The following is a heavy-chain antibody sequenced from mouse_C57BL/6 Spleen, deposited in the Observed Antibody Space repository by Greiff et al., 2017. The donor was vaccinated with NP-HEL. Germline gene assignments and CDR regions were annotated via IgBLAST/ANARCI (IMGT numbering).Heavy chain of an antibody. D-gene: IGHD4-1*02. CDR2: IHPNSGST. J-gene: IGHJ1*03. CDR3: APQLGRGYFDV. V-gene: IGHV1-64*01. CDR1: GYTFTSYW. Sequence: QVHVKQPGAELVKPGASVKLSCKASGYTFTSYWMHWVKQRPGQGLEWIGMIHPNSGSTNYNEKFKSKATLTVDKSSSTAYMQLSSLTSEDSAVYYCAPQLGRGYFDVWGTGTTVTVSS.